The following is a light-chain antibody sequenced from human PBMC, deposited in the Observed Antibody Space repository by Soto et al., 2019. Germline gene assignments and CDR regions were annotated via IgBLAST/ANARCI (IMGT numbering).Light chain of an antibody. Sequence: DIQMTQSPSSLSASVGDRVTIACQASQNIYNYLAWYQQKPGKAPNLLIYAASSLQRGVPSRFSGSGSGTDFTLTIRSLQPEDFATYHCQQLSSYPVTFGQGTKVDIK. J-gene: IGKJ1*01. CDR3: QQLSSYPVT. CDR1: QNIYNY. V-gene: IGKV1-16*01. CDR2: AAS.